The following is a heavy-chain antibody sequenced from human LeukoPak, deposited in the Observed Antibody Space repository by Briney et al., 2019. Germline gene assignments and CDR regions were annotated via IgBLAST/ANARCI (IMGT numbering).Heavy chain of an antibody. CDR1: GYTFTSFY. Sequence: ASVKVSCKASGYTFTSFYMHWVRQAPGQGLEWMGIINPRGGSATSAQKFQGRVTLTRDTSTSTVYMVLSSLRSEDTAVYYCARDPELNSSGWYFDYWGQGTLVTVSS. D-gene: IGHD6-19*01. CDR2: INPRGGSA. CDR3: ARDPELNSSGWYFDY. V-gene: IGHV1-46*01. J-gene: IGHJ4*02.